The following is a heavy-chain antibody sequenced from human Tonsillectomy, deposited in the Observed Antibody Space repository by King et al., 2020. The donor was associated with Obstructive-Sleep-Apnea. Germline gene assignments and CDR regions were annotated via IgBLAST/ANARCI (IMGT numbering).Heavy chain of an antibody. CDR3: TRDSSTGYYYGMDV. V-gene: IGHV3-49*03. J-gene: IGHJ6*02. CDR1: GVTFCKYA. Sequence: VQLVESGGGLVQPGRSLRPSCSASGVTFCKYAMSWFRQAPGKWLKWVGFILRIPYWGATEYAAPVKGRFTISRDDSESVAYLQINSLNTEDTAIYYCTRDSSTGYYYGMDVWGQGTTVTVSS. CDR2: ILRIPYWGAT. D-gene: IGHD1-1*01.